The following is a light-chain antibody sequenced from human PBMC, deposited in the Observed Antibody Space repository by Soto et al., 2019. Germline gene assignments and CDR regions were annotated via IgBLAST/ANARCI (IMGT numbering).Light chain of an antibody. V-gene: IGKV3D-15*01. CDR1: QSVSSN. CDR2: GVS. J-gene: IGKJ3*01. CDR3: QQYNNWPRT. Sequence: EIVMMQSPATLSVSPGERATLSCRASQSVSSNLAWYQQKPGQAPRLLLYGVSTRATGIPARFSGSGSGTEFTLTISSLQSEDFAVYYCQQYNNWPRTFGPGTKVDFK.